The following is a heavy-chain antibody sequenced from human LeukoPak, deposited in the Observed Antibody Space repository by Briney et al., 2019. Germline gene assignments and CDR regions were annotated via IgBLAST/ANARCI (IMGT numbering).Heavy chain of an antibody. CDR3: ARDPTYCGGDCYFAYYFDY. CDR2: ISSSSSYI. J-gene: IGHJ4*02. D-gene: IGHD2-21*02. CDR1: GFTFSSYS. V-gene: IGHV3-21*01. Sequence: GGSLRLSCAASGFTFSSYSMNWVRQAPGKGLEWVSSISSSSSYIYYADSVQGRFSISRDNGKNSLYLQMDSLRAEDTAVYFCARDPTYCGGDCYFAYYFDYWGQGTLVTVSS.